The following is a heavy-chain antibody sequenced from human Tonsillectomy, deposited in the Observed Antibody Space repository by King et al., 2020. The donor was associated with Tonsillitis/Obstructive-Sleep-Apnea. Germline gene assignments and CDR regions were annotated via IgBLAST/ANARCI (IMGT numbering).Heavy chain of an antibody. CDR1: DDSISSYY. CDR2: IYYSGTT. J-gene: IGHJ6*03. Sequence: VQLQESGPGLVKPSETLSLTCTVSDDSISSYYWSWIRQPPGKGLEWIAYIYYSGTTNYNPSLKSRATISLDTSKNQFSLKLSSVTAADTAVYYCARTSLDYGDYEFTYYMDVWGKGTTVSVSS. V-gene: IGHV4-59*01. CDR3: ARTSLDYGDYEFTYYMDV. D-gene: IGHD4-17*01.